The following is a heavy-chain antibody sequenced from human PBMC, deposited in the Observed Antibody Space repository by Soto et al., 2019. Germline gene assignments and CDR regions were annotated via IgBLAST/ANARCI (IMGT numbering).Heavy chain of an antibody. CDR2: IHYSGTT. D-gene: IGHD6-13*01. CDR3: AAGEDSSRNLAPDYLDF. Sequence: SETLSLTCTVSGGSMRNYFWTWIRQPPGKGLEWIGYIHYSGTTSFFPSYNPSLRSRVTISEDTSKNQFSLKLLSVTTADTAVYFCAAGEDSSRNLAPDYLDFCGQGTLVTVSS. CDR1: GGSMRNYF. J-gene: IGHJ4*02. V-gene: IGHV4-59*01.